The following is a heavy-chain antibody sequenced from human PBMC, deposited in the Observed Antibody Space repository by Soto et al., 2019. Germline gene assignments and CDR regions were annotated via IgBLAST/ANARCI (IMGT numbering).Heavy chain of an antibody. V-gene: IGHV4-59*01. CDR3: ARAGKGIYCSGGSCYPSFDY. D-gene: IGHD2-15*01. CDR2: IYYSGST. Sequence: SETLSLTCTVSGGSISSYYWSWIRQPPGKGLEWIGYIYYSGSTNYNPSLKSRVTISVDTSKNQFSLKLSSVTAADTAVYYCARAGKGIYCSGGSCYPSFDYWGQGTLVTVSS. CDR1: GGSISSYY. J-gene: IGHJ4*02.